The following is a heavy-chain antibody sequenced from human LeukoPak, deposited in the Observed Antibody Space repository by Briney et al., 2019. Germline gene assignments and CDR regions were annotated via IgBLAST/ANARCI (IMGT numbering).Heavy chain of an antibody. CDR2: ISAYNGNT. CDR1: VYTFTSYG. Sequence: EASVKVSCKASVYTFTSYGISWVRQAPGQGLEWMGWISAYNGNTNYAQKLQGRVTMTTDTSTSTAYMELRSLRSDDTAVYYCARDGDSSGYRNAFDIWGQGTMVTVSS. D-gene: IGHD3-22*01. V-gene: IGHV1-18*01. J-gene: IGHJ3*02. CDR3: ARDGDSSGYRNAFDI.